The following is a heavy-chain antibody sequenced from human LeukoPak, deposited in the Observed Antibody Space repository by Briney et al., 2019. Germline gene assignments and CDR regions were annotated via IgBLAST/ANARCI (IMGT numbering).Heavy chain of an antibody. CDR2: IKQDGSEK. CDR1: GFTFSDYW. D-gene: IGHD3-22*01. J-gene: IGHJ4*02. Sequence: GGSLKLSCASSGFTFSDYWMSWVRQAPGKGLEWVANIKQDGSEKYYVDSVKGRFTISRDNAKNSLYLQMNSLRAEDTAVYYCVRDRAYFDSSGFYNLDYWGQGTLVTVSS. V-gene: IGHV3-7*01. CDR3: VRDRAYFDSSGFYNLDY.